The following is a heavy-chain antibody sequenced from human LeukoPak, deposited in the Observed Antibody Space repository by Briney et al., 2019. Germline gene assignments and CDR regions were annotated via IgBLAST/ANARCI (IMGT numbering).Heavy chain of an antibody. D-gene: IGHD6-13*01. V-gene: IGHV4-59*08. CDR1: GGSLSRYY. CDR3: ARLRPSIGAAGTFDY. CDR2: IYYTGNT. J-gene: IGHJ4*02. Sequence: SLSLTCAVSGGSLSRYYWSSVRQPPRKRLEWIGYIYYTGNTKYNASLKSRVTISVDTSKNQFSLKLSSVTAADTAVYYCARLRPSIGAAGTFDYWGQGTLVTVSS.